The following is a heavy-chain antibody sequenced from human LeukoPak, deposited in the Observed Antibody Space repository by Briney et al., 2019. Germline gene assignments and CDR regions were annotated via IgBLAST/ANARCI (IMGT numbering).Heavy chain of an antibody. D-gene: IGHD7-27*01. CDR2: IKQVGSDK. CDR1: GFTFSTYW. Sequence: GGSLRLSCAASGFTFSTYWMSWVRQAPGKGLEWVANIKQVGSDKYYVDSVKGRFTISRDNAQSSLYLQMGSLRPEDTAVYYCARMGGSYWGREVNWFDPWGQGTLVAVSS. V-gene: IGHV3-7*01. CDR3: ARMGGSYWGREVNWFDP. J-gene: IGHJ5*02.